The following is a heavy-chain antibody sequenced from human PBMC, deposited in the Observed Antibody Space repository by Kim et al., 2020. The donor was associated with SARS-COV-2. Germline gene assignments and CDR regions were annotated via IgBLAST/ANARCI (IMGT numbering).Heavy chain of an antibody. CDR1: GDSISRSSNY. J-gene: IGHJ4*02. CDR2: NNYSGNT. Sequence: SETLSLTCTVSGDSISRSSNYWSRIRQPPGQGLEWIGSNNYSGNTYPNPSLKSRVTISADTTKNPFSLKMRTVTAADTDVYSCATLVTEDSAADYWGQG. V-gene: IGHV4-39*01. CDR3: ATLVTEDSAADY.